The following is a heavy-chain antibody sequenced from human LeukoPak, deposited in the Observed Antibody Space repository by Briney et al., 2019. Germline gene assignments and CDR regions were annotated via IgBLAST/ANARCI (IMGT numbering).Heavy chain of an antibody. Sequence: GGSLRLSCAASGFTFSSYGMHWVRQAPGKGLEWVAFIRYDGSNKYYADSVKGRFTISRDNSKNTLYLQMNSLRAEDTAVYYCAKDRRVVTDDAFDIWGQGTMVTVSS. CDR3: AKDRRVVTDDAFDI. J-gene: IGHJ3*02. D-gene: IGHD3-3*01. CDR2: IRYDGSNK. CDR1: GFTFSSYG. V-gene: IGHV3-30*02.